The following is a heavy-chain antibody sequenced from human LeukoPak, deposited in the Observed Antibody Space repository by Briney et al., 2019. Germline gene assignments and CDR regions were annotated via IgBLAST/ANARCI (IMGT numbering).Heavy chain of an antibody. CDR3: ARNRLGSRSYYSYGY. V-gene: IGHV4-61*01. J-gene: IGHJ4*02. D-gene: IGHD1-26*01. Sequence: SETLSLTCTVSGGSVSSGSYYWSWIRQPPGKGLEWIGYIYYSGSTNYNPSLKSRVTISVDTSKNQFSLKLSSVTAADTAVYYCARNRLGSRSYYSYGYWGQGTLVTVSS. CDR2: IYYSGST. CDR1: GGSVSSGSYY.